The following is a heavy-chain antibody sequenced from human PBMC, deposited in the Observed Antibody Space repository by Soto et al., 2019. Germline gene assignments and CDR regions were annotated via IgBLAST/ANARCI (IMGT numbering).Heavy chain of an antibody. J-gene: IGHJ4*02. Sequence: PGGSLRLSCAASGFTFSSSDMHWFRQGPEKGLEWVAVISYDGSNKYYADSVKGRFTISRDNSKNTLYLQMNSLRAEDTAVYYCAKPLSAIVSFHDYVFAYWGRGTLDIGSA. CDR1: GFTFSSSD. CDR3: AKPLSAIVSFHDYVFAY. CDR2: ISYDGSNK. D-gene: IGHD5-18*01. V-gene: IGHV3-30*18.